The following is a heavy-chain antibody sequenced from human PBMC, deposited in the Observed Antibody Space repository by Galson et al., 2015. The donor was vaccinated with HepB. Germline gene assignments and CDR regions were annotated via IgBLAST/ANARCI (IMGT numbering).Heavy chain of an antibody. CDR1: GGTFSSYA. V-gene: IGHV1-69*13. Sequence: SVKVSCKASGGTFSSYAISWVRQAPGQGLEWMGGIIPIFGTANYAQKFQGRVTITADESTSTAYMELSSLRSEDTAVYYCARDQQLWAYYFDYWGQGTLVTVSS. CDR3: ARDQQLWAYYFDY. CDR2: IIPIFGTA. J-gene: IGHJ4*02. D-gene: IGHD5-18*01.